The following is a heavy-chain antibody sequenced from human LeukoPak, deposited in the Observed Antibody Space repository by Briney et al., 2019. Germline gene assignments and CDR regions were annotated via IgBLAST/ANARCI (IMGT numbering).Heavy chain of an antibody. V-gene: IGHV1-69*01. CDR3: AREVSSGYYFYYYYGMDV. Sequence: ASVKVSCKASGGTFSSYAISWVRQAPGQGLEWMGGIIPIFGTANYAQKFQGRVTITADESTSTAYMELSSLRSEDTAVYYCAREVSSGYYFYYYYGMDVWGQGTTVTVSS. CDR2: IIPIFGTA. CDR1: GGTFSSYA. J-gene: IGHJ6*02. D-gene: IGHD3-22*01.